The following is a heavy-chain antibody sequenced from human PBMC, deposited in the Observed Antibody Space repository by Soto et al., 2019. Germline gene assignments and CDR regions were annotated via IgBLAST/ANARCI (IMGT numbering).Heavy chain of an antibody. CDR1: GFDFRDQY. Sequence: QVQLVESGGGLVKPGVSLKLSCAASGFDFRDQYVIWIRQPQVKGLKCLSYISATGTIISYADSVKGRFTISRDNAQNSVYLQMNRLRAADTAVYYCARADTEMAAMDVWGPGTTVTVSS. CDR2: ISATGTII. D-gene: IGHD5-18*01. J-gene: IGHJ6*01. CDR3: ARADTEMAAMDV. V-gene: IGHV3-11*01.